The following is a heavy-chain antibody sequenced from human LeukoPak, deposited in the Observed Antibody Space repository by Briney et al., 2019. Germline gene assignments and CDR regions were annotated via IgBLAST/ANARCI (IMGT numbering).Heavy chain of an antibody. V-gene: IGHV3-15*01. Sequence: GSLRLSCTASGFIFSNAWMTWVRQPPGKGLEWVGRIKSKTDGETTDYAAPVKGRFTISRDDSENTVYLHMDSLKTEDTAVYYCSTYLYYDSSGALDYWGQGTQVTVSS. D-gene: IGHD3-22*01. CDR3: STYLYYDSSGALDY. CDR2: IKSKTDGETT. J-gene: IGHJ4*02. CDR1: GFIFSNAW.